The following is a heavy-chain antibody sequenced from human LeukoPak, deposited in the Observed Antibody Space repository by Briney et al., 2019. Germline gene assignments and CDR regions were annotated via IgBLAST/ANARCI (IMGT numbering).Heavy chain of an antibody. CDR2: IYSSGST. CDR3: ASETPYYYGSGSYSWGRWFDP. CDR1: GGSISSGDYY. V-gene: IGHV4-30-4*08. D-gene: IGHD3-10*01. Sequence: PSQTLSLTCTVSGGSISSGDYYWSWIRPPPGKGLEWIGYIYSSGSTYYNPSLKSRVTISVDTSKNQFSLKLSSVTAADTAVYYCASETPYYYGSGSYSWGRWFDPWGQGTLVTVSS. J-gene: IGHJ5*02.